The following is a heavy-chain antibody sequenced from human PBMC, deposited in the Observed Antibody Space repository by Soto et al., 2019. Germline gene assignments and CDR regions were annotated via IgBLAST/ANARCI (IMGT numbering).Heavy chain of an antibody. D-gene: IGHD2-2*01. Sequence: ASVKVSCKASGYTFTGYYMHWVRQAPGQGLEWMGWINPNSGGTNYAQKFQGRVTMTRDTSISTAYMERSRLRSDDTAVYYCARDLVEYCSSTSCYNWFDPWGQGTLVTVSS. J-gene: IGHJ5*02. CDR3: ARDLVEYCSSTSCYNWFDP. CDR1: GYTFTGYY. CDR2: INPNSGGT. V-gene: IGHV1-2*02.